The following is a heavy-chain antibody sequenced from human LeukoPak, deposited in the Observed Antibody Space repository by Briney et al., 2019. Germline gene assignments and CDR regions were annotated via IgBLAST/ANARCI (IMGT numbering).Heavy chain of an antibody. Sequence: GGSLRLSCAASGFTFNSFSMNWVRQAPGKGLEWVSYISSSSSITYYADSVKGRFTISRDNAKKSLYLQMNCLRAEDTAVYYCARVDRDTEFFDYWGQGTLVTVSS. J-gene: IGHJ4*02. CDR3: ARVDRDTEFFDY. CDR1: GFTFNSFS. D-gene: IGHD2-2*02. V-gene: IGHV3-48*04. CDR2: ISSSSSIT.